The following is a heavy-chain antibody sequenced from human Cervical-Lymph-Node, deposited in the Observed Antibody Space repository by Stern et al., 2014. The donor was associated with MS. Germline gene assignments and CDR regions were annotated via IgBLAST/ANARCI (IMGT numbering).Heavy chain of an antibody. V-gene: IGHV3-48*01. Sequence: ELQLVESGGGLAQPGGSLRLSCAASGFRFSTYNMNWVRQAPGKGLEWISFISTSSTTLYYADSVKGRFTISRDNANNSLYLQMNNLRAEDTAVYYCARDKEVVRGLNYFDYWGQGSLVTVSS. CDR3: ARDKEVVRGLNYFDY. J-gene: IGHJ4*02. D-gene: IGHD3-10*02. CDR2: ISTSSTTL. CDR1: GFRFSTYN.